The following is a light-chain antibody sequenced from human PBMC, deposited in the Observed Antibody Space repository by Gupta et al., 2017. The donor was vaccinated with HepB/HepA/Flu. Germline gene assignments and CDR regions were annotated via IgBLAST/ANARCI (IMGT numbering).Light chain of an antibody. CDR1: QSISSW. Sequence: DLKTTQSPSTLSASVGDRVTITCRASQSISSWLAWYQQKPGKAPKLLIYKASSLESGVPSRFSGSGSGTEFTLTISSLQPDDFATYYCQQYNSWTFGQGTKVEIK. V-gene: IGKV1-5*03. CDR3: QQYNSWT. CDR2: KAS. J-gene: IGKJ1*01.